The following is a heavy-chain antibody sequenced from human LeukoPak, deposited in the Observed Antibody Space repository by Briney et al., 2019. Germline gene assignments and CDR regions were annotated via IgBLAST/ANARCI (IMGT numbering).Heavy chain of an antibody. CDR3: ARSRLASAGTYFDY. CDR2: INPSGGST. D-gene: IGHD6-13*01. V-gene: IGHV1-46*01. J-gene: IGHJ4*02. CDR1: GYTFTSYY. Sequence: GASVKVSCKASGYTFTSYYMHWVRQAPGQGLEWMGIINPSGGSTSYAQKFQGRVTMTRDTSISTAYMELSRLRSDDTAVYYCARSRLASAGTYFDYWGQGTLVTVSS.